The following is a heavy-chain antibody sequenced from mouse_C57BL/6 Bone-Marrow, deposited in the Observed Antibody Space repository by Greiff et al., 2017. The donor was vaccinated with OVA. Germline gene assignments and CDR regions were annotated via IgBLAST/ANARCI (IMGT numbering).Heavy chain of an antibody. CDR2: IRNKANGYTT. D-gene: IGHD2-4*01. CDR1: GFTFTDYY. J-gene: IGHJ4*01. V-gene: IGHV7-3*01. Sequence: EVQLVESGGGLVQPGGSLSLSCAASGFTFTDYYMSWVRQPPGKALEWLGFIRNKANGYTTEYSASVKGRFTISRDNSQSILYLQMNALRAEDSATYYCASGGYDYDDYAMDYWGQGTSVTVSS. CDR3: ASGGYDYDDYAMDY.